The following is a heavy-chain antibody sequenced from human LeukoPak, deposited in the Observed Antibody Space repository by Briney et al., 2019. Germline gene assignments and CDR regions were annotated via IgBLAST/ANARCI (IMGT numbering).Heavy chain of an antibody. CDR1: GYTFTSYD. CDR3: AREYQSYYDFWSGYTPYYYYYGMDV. CDR2: MNPNSGNT. V-gene: IGHV1-8*01. Sequence: ASVTVSCTASGYTFTSYDTNWVRQATGPGLEWMGWMNPNSGNTGYAQKFQGRVTMTRNTSISTAYMELSSLRSEDTAVYYCAREYQSYYDFWSGYTPYYYYYGMDVWGQGTTVTVSS. D-gene: IGHD3-3*01. J-gene: IGHJ6*02.